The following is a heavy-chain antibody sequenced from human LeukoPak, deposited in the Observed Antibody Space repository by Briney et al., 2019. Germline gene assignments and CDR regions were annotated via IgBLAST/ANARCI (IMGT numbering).Heavy chain of an antibody. CDR3: ARDYGDNWFDP. D-gene: IGHD4-17*01. J-gene: IGHJ5*02. CDR1: GFTFSSYS. Sequence: GGSLRLSCAASGFTFSSYSMNWVRQAPGKGLEWVSSISSSSSYIYYADSVKGRFTISRDNAKNSLYLQMNSLRAKDTAVYYCARDYGDNWFDPWGQGTLVTVSS. V-gene: IGHV3-21*01. CDR2: ISSSSSYI.